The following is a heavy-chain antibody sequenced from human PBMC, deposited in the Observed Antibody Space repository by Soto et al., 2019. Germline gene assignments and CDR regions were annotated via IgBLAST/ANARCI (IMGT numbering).Heavy chain of an antibody. V-gene: IGHV4-59*11. D-gene: IGHD2-2*01. CDR3: ARDMRSRGWIDP. CDR1: GASITNHS. CDR2: VYSRGTS. J-gene: IGHJ5*02. Sequence: ESRSLTCGLSGASITNHSSGWIRQSPGKEQEWISSVYSRGTSNYNPSLRSRATISLDYTKNQLSLKLTSATAEDSAVYYCARDMRSRGWIDPWGQGTLVTVSS.